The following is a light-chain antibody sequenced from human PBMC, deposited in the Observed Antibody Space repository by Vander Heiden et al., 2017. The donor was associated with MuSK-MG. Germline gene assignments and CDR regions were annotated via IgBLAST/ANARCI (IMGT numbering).Light chain of an antibody. CDR3: CSDAGDSAVV. V-gene: IGLV2-23*01. CDR1: SRDVGSYNL. CDR2: EGS. Sequence: QSALTQPAPVSGSPGQSITISCTGTSRDVGSYNLVSWYQHNPGEAPNLLIYEGSRRTAGAANRFSGSKAGYTASLTISGLQEEDDADYYFCSDAGDSAVVFGGGTKLTVL. J-gene: IGLJ2*01.